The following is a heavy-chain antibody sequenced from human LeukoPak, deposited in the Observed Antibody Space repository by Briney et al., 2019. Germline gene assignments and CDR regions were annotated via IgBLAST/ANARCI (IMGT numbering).Heavy chain of an antibody. D-gene: IGHD1-26*01. J-gene: IGHJ3*02. CDR1: GGSISSSSYY. Sequence: SETLSLTCTVSGGSISSSSYYWGWIRQPPGKGLEWIGSIYYSGSTYYNPSLKSRVTISVDTSKNQFSLKVNSVIAADTAVYYCARRPGTAPFDIWGQGTMVTVSS. V-gene: IGHV4-39*07. CDR3: ARRPGTAPFDI. CDR2: IYYSGST.